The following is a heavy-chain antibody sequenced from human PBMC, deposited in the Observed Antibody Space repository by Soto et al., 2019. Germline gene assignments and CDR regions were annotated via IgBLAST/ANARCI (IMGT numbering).Heavy chain of an antibody. CDR3: AEYSSAWYIEGAFDI. D-gene: IGHD6-19*01. CDR2: ISGSGGSK. J-gene: IGHJ3*02. Sequence: EVQLLESGGGLVQPGGSLRLSCAASGFTFSSYAMSWVRQAPGKGLEWVSAISGSGGSKYYADSVKGRFTISRDNSKNTLYQKMNSRRAEDTVLYYCAEYSSAWYIEGAFDIWGQGTMVTVSS. V-gene: IGHV3-23*01. CDR1: GFTFSSYA.